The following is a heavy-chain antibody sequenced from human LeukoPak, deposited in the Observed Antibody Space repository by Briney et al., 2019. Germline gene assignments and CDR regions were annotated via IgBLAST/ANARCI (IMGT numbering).Heavy chain of an antibody. J-gene: IGHJ6*02. Sequence: SQTLSLTCTVSGGSISNTDSYWNWIRQPPGKGLEWIGFISYSGNTYSIPSLESRLTISIDTAKNQFSLSLSPVTAADTAVYFCAREIVSSYYYNGMDVWGQGTTVTVSS. CDR1: GGSISNTDSY. CDR2: ISYSGNT. D-gene: IGHD5/OR15-5a*01. V-gene: IGHV4-30-4*01. CDR3: AREIVSSYYYNGMDV.